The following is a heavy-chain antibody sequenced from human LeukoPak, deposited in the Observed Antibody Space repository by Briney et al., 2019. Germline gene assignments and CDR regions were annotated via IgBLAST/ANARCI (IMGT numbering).Heavy chain of an antibody. V-gene: IGHV3-66*01. Sequence: GGSLRLSCAASGFTVSSNYMTWVRQAPGKGLEWVSVIYTYGSTYYADFVKGRFTISRDDSENTLFLQMNSLRAEDTAVYYCARGHYSSGWSSFDYWGQGTLVTVSS. CDR1: GFTVSSNY. CDR3: ARGHYSSGWSSFDY. J-gene: IGHJ4*02. CDR2: IYTYGST. D-gene: IGHD6-19*01.